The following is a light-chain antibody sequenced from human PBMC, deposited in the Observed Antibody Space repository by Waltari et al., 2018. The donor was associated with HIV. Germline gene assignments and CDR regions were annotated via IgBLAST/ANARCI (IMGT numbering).Light chain of an antibody. CDR2: EVN. J-gene: IGLJ3*02. V-gene: IGLV2-8*01. Sequence: QSALTQPPSASGSPGQSVTISCTGTSSDADTCNYVSWYQQHPGEAPKLMIYEVNKRPSGVPDRFSGSKSGNTASLTVSGLQAEDEADYYCSSYAGSNNLGVFGGGTKLTVL. CDR1: SSDADTCNY. CDR3: SSYAGSNNLGV.